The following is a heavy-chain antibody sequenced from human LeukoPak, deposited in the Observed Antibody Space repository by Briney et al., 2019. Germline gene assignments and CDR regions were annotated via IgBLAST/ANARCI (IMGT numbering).Heavy chain of an antibody. CDR1: GGSISSYY. J-gene: IGHJ5*02. CDR2: IYYSGST. D-gene: IGHD6-13*01. CDR3: ARYTSSWYAFDP. V-gene: IGHV4-59*01. Sequence: SETLSLTXTVSGGSISSYYWSWIRQPPGKGLEWIGYIYYSGSTNYNPSLKSRVTISVDTSKNQFSLKLSSVTAADTAVYYCARYTSSWYAFDPWGQGTLVTVSS.